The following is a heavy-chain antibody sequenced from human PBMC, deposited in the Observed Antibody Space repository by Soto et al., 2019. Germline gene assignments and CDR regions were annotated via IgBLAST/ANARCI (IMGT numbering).Heavy chain of an antibody. CDR1: GGTFSSYA. Sequence: ASVKVSCKASGGTFSSYAISWVRQAPGQGLEWVGRIIPIFGTTNVAQKFQGRVTITADESTTTAYMELSGLRSDDTAVYYCAKDGGADGYFGNWLDPWGQGTLVTVSS. CDR2: IIPIFGTT. CDR3: AKDGGADGYFGNWLDP. D-gene: IGHD5-12*01. V-gene: IGHV1-69*13. J-gene: IGHJ5*02.